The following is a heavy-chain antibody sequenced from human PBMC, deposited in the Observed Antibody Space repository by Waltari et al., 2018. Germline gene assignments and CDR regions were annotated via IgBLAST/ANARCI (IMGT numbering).Heavy chain of an antibody. Sequence: QVQLVQSGAEVKKPGASVKVSCKVSGYTLTELSMHWVRQAPGTGLEWMGGFDPEDGETIYAQKFQGRVTMTEDTSTDTAYMELSSLRSEDTAVYYCATATTVTSDRVYYYYGMDVWGQGTTVTVSS. CDR2: FDPEDGET. J-gene: IGHJ6*02. D-gene: IGHD4-17*01. V-gene: IGHV1-24*01. CDR3: ATATTVTSDRVYYYYGMDV. CDR1: GYTLTELS.